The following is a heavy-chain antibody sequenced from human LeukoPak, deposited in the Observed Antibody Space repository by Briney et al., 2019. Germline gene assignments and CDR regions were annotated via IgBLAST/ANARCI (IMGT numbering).Heavy chain of an antibody. CDR2: IKQDGSEK. CDR3: ARVVSFYCSSTSCSSDYFDH. V-gene: IGHV3-7*03. Sequence: GGSLRLSCAASGFTFSSYWMSWVRQAPGKGLEWVANIKQDGSEKYYVDSVKGRFTISRDNAKNSLYLQMNSLRAEDTAVYYCARVVSFYCSSTSCSSDYFDHWGQGTLVTVSS. D-gene: IGHD2-2*01. J-gene: IGHJ4*02. CDR1: GFTFSSYW.